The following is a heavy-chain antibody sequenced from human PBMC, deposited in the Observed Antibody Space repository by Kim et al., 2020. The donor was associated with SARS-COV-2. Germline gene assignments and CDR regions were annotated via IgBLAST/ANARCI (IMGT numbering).Heavy chain of an antibody. CDR2: INPNNGGT. V-gene: IGHV1-2*06. CDR3: VIPYSYYGMDV. J-gene: IGHJ6*02. CDR1: GYTFTGYY. Sequence: ASVKVSCEASGYTFTGYYLHWVRQAPGQGLEWMGRINPNNGGTNNEQKFLGRVTMTRDTSIRTAYMELIRLSFDDTAVNSCVIPYSYYGMDVWGQGTTVT.